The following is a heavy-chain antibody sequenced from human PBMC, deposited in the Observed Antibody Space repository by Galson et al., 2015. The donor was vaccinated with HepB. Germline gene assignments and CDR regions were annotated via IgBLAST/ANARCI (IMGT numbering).Heavy chain of an antibody. J-gene: IGHJ6*02. D-gene: IGHD3-9*01. CDR1: GFSLSNARMG. Sequence: PALVKPTQTLTLTCTVSGFSLSNARMGVSWIRQPPGKALEWLAHIFLDDEKSYSTSLKSRLTISKDTSKSQVVLTMTNMDPVDTATYYCARLDDYDILTGVNYYYYGMDVWGQGTTVTVSS. CDR2: IFLDDEK. CDR3: ARLDDYDILTGVNYYYYGMDV. V-gene: IGHV2-26*01.